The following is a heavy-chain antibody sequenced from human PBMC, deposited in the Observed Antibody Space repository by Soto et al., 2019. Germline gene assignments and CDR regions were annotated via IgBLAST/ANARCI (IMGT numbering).Heavy chain of an antibody. V-gene: IGHV4-34*01. CDR2: INHSGST. Sequence: SETLSLTCAVYGGSFSGYYWSWIRQPPGKGLEWIGEINHSGSTNYNPSLKSRVTISVDTSKNQFSLKLSSVTAADTAVYYCARAPTSRAGEWPPLTKNNWFDPWGRETLVTVSS. D-gene: IGHD3-16*01. CDR3: ARAPTSRAGEWPPLTKNNWFDP. CDR1: GGSFSGYY. J-gene: IGHJ5*02.